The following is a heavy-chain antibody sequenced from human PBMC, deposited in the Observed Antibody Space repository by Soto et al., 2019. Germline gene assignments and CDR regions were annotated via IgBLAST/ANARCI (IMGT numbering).Heavy chain of an antibody. V-gene: IGHV3-7*01. J-gene: IGHJ4*02. Sequence: LGGSLRLSCAASEFSFRSYWMTWVRQAAGKGLEWVALINEDGSQKYYVCSVKGRFIISSDNTKDSVYMQMDSLRAGDTAVYFCARVGRYGWDFDHWGQGTLVTVSS. D-gene: IGHD5-18*01. CDR1: EFSFRSYW. CDR3: ARVGRYGWDFDH. CDR2: INEDGSQK.